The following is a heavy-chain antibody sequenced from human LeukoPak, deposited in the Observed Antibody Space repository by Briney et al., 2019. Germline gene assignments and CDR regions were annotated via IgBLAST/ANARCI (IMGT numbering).Heavy chain of an antibody. CDR2: IKHDGSEQ. Sequence: GGSLILSCAASGFTFTSYWMSWMRQAPGKGLQWVANIKHDGSEQYYVDSVKGRFTISRDNAKNSLYLQMNSLGVEDTAVYYCKSGGAAPGRFDYWGQGVLVTVSS. CDR1: GFTFTSYW. V-gene: IGHV3-7*01. J-gene: IGHJ4*02. CDR3: KSGGAAPGRFDY. D-gene: IGHD6-13*01.